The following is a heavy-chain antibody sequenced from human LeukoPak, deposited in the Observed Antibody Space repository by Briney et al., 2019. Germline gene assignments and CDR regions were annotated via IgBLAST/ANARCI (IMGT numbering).Heavy chain of an antibody. J-gene: IGHJ3*02. CDR3: ARDVPTVQLWRTDAFDI. CDR1: GGSFSGYY. D-gene: IGHD5-18*01. V-gene: IGHV4-34*01. Sequence: PSETLSLTCAVYGGSFSGYYWSWIRQPPGKGLEWIGEINHSGSTNYNPSLKSRVTISVDTSKNQSSLKLTSVTAADTAVYYCARDVPTVQLWRTDAFDIWGQGTMVTVSS. CDR2: INHSGST.